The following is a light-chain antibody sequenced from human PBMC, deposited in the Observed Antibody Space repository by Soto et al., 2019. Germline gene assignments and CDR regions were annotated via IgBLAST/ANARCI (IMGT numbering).Light chain of an antibody. Sequence: QSALTQPASVSGSPGQSITISCTGTSSDIGAYNFVSWYQQHPGKAPKLMIYDVNIRPSGVSNRFSGSKSGNTASLTISGLHAEDDDDYYCTSWTTSTTMIFGGGTKVTVL. J-gene: IGLJ2*01. CDR1: SSDIGAYNF. V-gene: IGLV2-14*03. CDR3: TSWTTSTTMI. CDR2: DVN.